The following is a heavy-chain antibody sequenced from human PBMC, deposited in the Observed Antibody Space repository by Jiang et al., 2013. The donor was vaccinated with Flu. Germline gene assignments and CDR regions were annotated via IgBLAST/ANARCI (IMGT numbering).Heavy chain of an antibody. D-gene: IGHD5-12*01. J-gene: IGHJ6*02. CDR1: GFTFTSYH. CDR2: INPSGGGA. CDR3: ARDRIVATIIHYYGMDV. Sequence: KASGFTFTSYHIHWVRQAPGQGLEWMGIINPSGGGATYAQRFQGRVTMTRDTSTSTVYMELSSLRSEDTAVYYCARDRIVATIIHYYGMDVWGQGTLVTVSS. V-gene: IGHV1-46*01.